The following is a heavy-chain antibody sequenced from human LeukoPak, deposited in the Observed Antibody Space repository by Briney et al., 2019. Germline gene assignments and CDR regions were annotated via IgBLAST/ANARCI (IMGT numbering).Heavy chain of an antibody. CDR1: GYSFTSYW. J-gene: IGHJ4*02. CDR2: IYPGDSDT. Sequence: GGSLQISCKGSGYSFTSYWIGWVRQMPGKGLEWMGIIYPGDSDTRYSPSFQGQVTISADKSISTAYLQWSSLKASDTAMYYCARPQGYCSGGSCYFIFDYWGQGTLVTVSS. D-gene: IGHD2-15*01. V-gene: IGHV5-51*01. CDR3: ARPQGYCSGGSCYFIFDY.